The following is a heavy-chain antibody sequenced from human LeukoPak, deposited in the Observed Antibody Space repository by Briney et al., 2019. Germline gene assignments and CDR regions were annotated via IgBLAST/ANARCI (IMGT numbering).Heavy chain of an antibody. D-gene: IGHD1-26*01. CDR1: GYTFTSYD. J-gene: IGHJ5*02. CDR3: ARGISGSNWFDP. Sequence: ASVKVSCKASGYTFTSYDINWVRQATGQGLEWMGWMNPNSGNTGYAQKFQGRVTITRNTSISTAYMELSSLRSEDTAVYYCARGISGSNWFDPWGQGTLVTVSS. CDR2: MNPNSGNT. V-gene: IGHV1-8*03.